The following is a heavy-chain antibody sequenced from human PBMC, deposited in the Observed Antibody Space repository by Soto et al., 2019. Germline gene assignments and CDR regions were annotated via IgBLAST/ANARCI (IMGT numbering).Heavy chain of an antibody. V-gene: IGHV3-23*01. CDR3: ARDPLWGTAMVLWYFDL. Sequence: GGSLRLSCAASGFTFSSYAMSWVRQAPGKGLVWVSAISGSGGSTYYADSVKGRFTISRDNSKNTLYLQMNSLRAEDTAVYYCARDPLWGTAMVLWYFDLWGRGTLVTVSS. D-gene: IGHD5-18*01. CDR2: ISGSGGST. CDR1: GFTFSSYA. J-gene: IGHJ2*01.